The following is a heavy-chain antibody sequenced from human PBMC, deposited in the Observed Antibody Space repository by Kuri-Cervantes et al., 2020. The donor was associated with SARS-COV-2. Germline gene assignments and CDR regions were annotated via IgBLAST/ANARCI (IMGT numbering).Heavy chain of an antibody. CDR2: IYAGGGT. CDR3: ARSCTYARCSEYFQH. Sequence: GGSLRLSCAPSGFTFSRYAMSWVRQAPGKGLEWVSIIYAGGGTYYADSVKGQFTISRDISKNTVFLQMNRLRPEDTAAYYCARSCTYARCSEYFQHWGQGTLVTVSS. J-gene: IGHJ1*01. CDR1: GFTFSRYA. D-gene: IGHD2-8*01. V-gene: IGHV3-66*02.